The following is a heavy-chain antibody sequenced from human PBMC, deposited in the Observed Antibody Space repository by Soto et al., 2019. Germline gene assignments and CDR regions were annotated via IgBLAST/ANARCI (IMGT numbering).Heavy chain of an antibody. CDR3: ALPTRMPSD. J-gene: IGHJ4*02. CDR1: GFTFTDYY. V-gene: IGHV3-11*05. D-gene: IGHD2-2*01. CDR2: ISPSTSDT. Sequence: QVQLVESGGGLVKPGGSLRLSCVASGFTFTDYYMSWFRQAPGKGPESLSYISPSTSDTKYADSVKGRFTISRDNAKNSIYLQMNNLRVEDTAVYYCALPTRMPSDWGKGTLVTVSS.